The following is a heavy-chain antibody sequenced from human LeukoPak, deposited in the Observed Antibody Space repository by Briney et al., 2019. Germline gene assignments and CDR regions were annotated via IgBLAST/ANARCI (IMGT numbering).Heavy chain of an antibody. J-gene: IGHJ6*03. CDR3: AKAERVRGGLYYMDV. CDR2: ISYDGSNK. CDR1: GFTFNNYA. Sequence: QPGRSLRLSCAASGFTFNNYAMHWVRQAPGKGLEWVAIISYDGSNKYYADSVKGRFTISRDNSKNTLYLRMNSLRAEDTAVYYCAKAERVRGGLYYMDVWGKGTTVTISS. V-gene: IGHV3-30*04. D-gene: IGHD3-10*01.